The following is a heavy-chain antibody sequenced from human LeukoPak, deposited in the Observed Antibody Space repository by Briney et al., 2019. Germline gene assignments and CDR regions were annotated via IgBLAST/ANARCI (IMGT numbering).Heavy chain of an antibody. D-gene: IGHD3-22*01. CDR3: ARGSTYYDSSGQVPFDY. CDR1: GFTFSSYS. V-gene: IGHV3-48*01. J-gene: IGHJ4*02. CDR2: ISGSSSTI. Sequence: GGSLRLSCAASGFTFSSYSINWVRQAPGKGLEWGSYISGSSSTIYYADSVKGRFTISRDNVKNTLYLQMNSLRAEDTAIYYCARGSTYYDSSGQVPFDYWGQGTLVTASS.